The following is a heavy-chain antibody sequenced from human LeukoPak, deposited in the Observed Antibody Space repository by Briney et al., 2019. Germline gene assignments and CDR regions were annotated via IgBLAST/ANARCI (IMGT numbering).Heavy chain of an antibody. Sequence: PSETLSLTCTVSGGFISSGGYYWSWIRQHPGKRLEWIGYIYYSGSTYYNPSLKSRVTISEDTSKNQFSLKLSSVTAADTAVYYCARDRRGAAAGTSGYYYGMDVWGQGTTVTVSS. J-gene: IGHJ6*02. CDR2: IYYSGST. D-gene: IGHD6-13*01. CDR1: GGFISSGGYY. CDR3: ARDRRGAAAGTSGYYYGMDV. V-gene: IGHV4-31*03.